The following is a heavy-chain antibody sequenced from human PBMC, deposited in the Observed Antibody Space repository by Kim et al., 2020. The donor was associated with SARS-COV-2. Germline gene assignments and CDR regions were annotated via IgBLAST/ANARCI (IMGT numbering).Heavy chain of an antibody. CDR1: GGSISYYY. CDR3: ARVGCSSTSCSAFDI. D-gene: IGHD2-2*01. CDR2: IYYSGST. Sequence: SETLSLTCTFSGGSISYYYWSWIRQPPGKGLEWIGYIYYSGSTNYNPSLKSRVTISVDTSKNQFSLKLSSVTAADTAVYYCARVGCSSTSCSAFDIWGQGTMVTVSS. J-gene: IGHJ3*02. V-gene: IGHV4-59*01.